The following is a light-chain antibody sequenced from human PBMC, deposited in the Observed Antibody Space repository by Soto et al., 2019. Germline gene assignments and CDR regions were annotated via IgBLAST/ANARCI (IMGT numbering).Light chain of an antibody. V-gene: IGKV3-11*01. CDR3: QHRSNWPLT. Sequence: EIVLTQSPATLSLSPGERATLSCRASQSVSSYLAWYQQKPGQAPRLLIYDASNRATGIPTRFSGSGSGTDFTLTISSLEPEDFAVYYCQHRSNWPLTFGGGTKVEIK. J-gene: IGKJ4*01. CDR2: DAS. CDR1: QSVSSY.